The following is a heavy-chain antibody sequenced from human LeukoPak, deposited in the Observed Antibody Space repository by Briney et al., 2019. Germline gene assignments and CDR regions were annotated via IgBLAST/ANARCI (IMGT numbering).Heavy chain of an antibody. CDR1: GFTFDDYA. V-gene: IGHV3-9*01. CDR2: ISWNSGSI. D-gene: IGHD5-12*01. Sequence: PGRSLRLSCAASGFTFDDYAMHWVRQAPGKSLEWVSGISWNSGSIGYADSVKGRFTISRDNAKNSLYLQMNSLRAKDTALYYCAKDIEDSGYDSSFDYWGQGTLVTVSS. CDR3: AKDIEDSGYDSSFDY. J-gene: IGHJ4*02.